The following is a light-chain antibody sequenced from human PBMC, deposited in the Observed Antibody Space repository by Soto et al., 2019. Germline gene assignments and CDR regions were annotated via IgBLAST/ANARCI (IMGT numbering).Light chain of an antibody. J-gene: IGLJ3*02. CDR1: SGHSSYA. V-gene: IGLV4-69*01. CDR2: LNSDGSH. CDR3: QTWGTGTWV. Sequence: QLVLTQSPSASASLGASVKLTCTLSSGHSSYAIAWHQQQPEKGPRYLMKLNSDGSHSKGDGIPDRFSGSSSGAERYLTISSLQSEDEADYYCQTWGTGTWVFGGGTKVNVL.